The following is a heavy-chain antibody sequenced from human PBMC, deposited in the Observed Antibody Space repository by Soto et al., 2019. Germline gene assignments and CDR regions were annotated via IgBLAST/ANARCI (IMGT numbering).Heavy chain of an antibody. CDR1: GYTFTSYG. Sequence: ASVKVSCKASGYTFTSYGISWVRQAPGQGLEWMGWISAYNGNTNYAQKLQGRVTMTTDTSTSTAYMELRSLRSDDTAVYYCARAPRFSEWLPLPLGYYGMDVWGQGTTVTVYS. CDR3: ARAPRFSEWLPLPLGYYGMDV. J-gene: IGHJ6*02. D-gene: IGHD3-3*01. V-gene: IGHV1-18*04. CDR2: ISAYNGNT.